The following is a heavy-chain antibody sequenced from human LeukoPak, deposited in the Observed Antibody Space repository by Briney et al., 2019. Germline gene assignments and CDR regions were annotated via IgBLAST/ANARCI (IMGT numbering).Heavy chain of an antibody. CDR1: GGSISSYY. J-gene: IGHJ4*02. V-gene: IGHV4-4*07. D-gene: IGHD3-22*01. Sequence: SETLSLTCTVSGGSISSYYWSWIRQPAGKGLEWIGRIYTSGSTSHNPSLKSRVAMSVDTSKNQFSLKLSSVTAADTAVYYCARDRLYYYDSSGYLDYWGQGTLVTVSS. CDR2: IYTSGST. CDR3: ARDRLYYYDSSGYLDY.